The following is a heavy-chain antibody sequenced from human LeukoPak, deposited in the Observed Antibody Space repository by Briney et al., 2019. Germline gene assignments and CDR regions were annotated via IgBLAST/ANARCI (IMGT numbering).Heavy chain of an antibody. V-gene: IGHV4-34*01. CDR1: GGSFSGYY. Sequence: SETLSLTCAVYGGSFSGYYWSWIRQPPGKGLEWIGEINHSGSINYNPSLKSRVTISVDTSKNQFSLKLSSVTAADTAVYYCARRTAYCSSTSCYLYAFDIWGQGTMVTVSS. J-gene: IGHJ3*02. CDR2: INHSGSI. D-gene: IGHD2-2*01. CDR3: ARRTAYCSSTSCYLYAFDI.